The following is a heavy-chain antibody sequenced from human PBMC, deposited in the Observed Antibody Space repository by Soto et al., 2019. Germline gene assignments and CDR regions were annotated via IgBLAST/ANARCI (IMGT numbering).Heavy chain of an antibody. CDR1: GGSLSTSKW. J-gene: IGHJ4*01. CDR3: VHHGGVPYYHDF. D-gene: IGHD2-8*01. CDR2: IFYSGST. Sequence: PSETLSLTCAVSGGSLSTSKWWSWVRQPPGKALEWLGEIFYSGSTKYNPSLNSRVTISADQSKNHLSLRLSSVTAAETAVYYCVHHGGVPYYHDFWGQGSLVTVSS. V-gene: IGHV4-4*02.